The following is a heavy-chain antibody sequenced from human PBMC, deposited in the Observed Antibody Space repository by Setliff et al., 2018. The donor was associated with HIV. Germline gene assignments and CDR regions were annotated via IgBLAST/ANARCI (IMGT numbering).Heavy chain of an antibody. J-gene: IGHJ4*02. Sequence: PSETLSLTCTVSGASISGSSYFWGWIRQPPGKGLEWIASFHYSASTSYNPSLRSRVTISVDTSNNQFSLKLTSVTAADTAVFYCVRVDYGDYDFDYWGQG. CDR3: VRVDYGDYDFDY. CDR2: FHYSAST. D-gene: IGHD4-17*01. V-gene: IGHV4-39*01. CDR1: GASISGSSYF.